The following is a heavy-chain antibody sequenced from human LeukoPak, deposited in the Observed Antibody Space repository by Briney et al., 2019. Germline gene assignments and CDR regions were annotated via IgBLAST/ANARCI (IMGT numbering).Heavy chain of an antibody. D-gene: IGHD6-25*01. Sequence: QPGGSLRLSCTASELTFSDYYVDWVRQAPGKGLEWVGRTRNKANSYTRDYAASVKGRFTISRDDSRNSLYLQMSSLKTEDTAVYYCAEGGTGYIDYWGQGTLVTVSS. CDR2: TRNKANSYTR. J-gene: IGHJ4*02. V-gene: IGHV3-72*01. CDR3: AEGGTGYIDY. CDR1: ELTFSDYY.